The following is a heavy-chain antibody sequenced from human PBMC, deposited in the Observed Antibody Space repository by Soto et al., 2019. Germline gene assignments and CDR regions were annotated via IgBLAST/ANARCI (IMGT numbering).Heavy chain of an antibody. CDR1: GGSISSSSYY. V-gene: IGHV4-39*01. CDR2: IYYSGST. CDR3: ARLSTFNSGSSPDSLWFGELSLQYYGVDV. J-gene: IGHJ6*02. D-gene: IGHD3-10*01. Sequence: SETLSLTCTVSGGSISSSSYYWGWIRQPPGKGLEGIGSIYYSGSTYYNPSLKSRVTISVDTSKNQFSLKLSSVTAADTAVYYCARLSTFNSGSSPDSLWFGELSLQYYGVDVWGQGTTVTVSS.